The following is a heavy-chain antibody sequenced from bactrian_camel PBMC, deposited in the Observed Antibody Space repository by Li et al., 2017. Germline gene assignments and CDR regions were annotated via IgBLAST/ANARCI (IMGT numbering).Heavy chain of an antibody. CDR3: VAAGSPRNSLAQNY. D-gene: IGHD1*01. J-gene: IGHJ4*01. V-gene: IGHV3S1*01. CDR2: IDNGRGST. Sequence: HVQLVESGGGWVQTGGSLRLTCAASGFTFSGNSMHWVRQAPGKGLEWVSVIDNGRGSTFDGPSVKGRFTTSRDNAENQVHLQLNSLQFEDTAVYYCVAAGSPRNSLAQNYWGQGTQVTVS. CDR1: GFTFSGNS.